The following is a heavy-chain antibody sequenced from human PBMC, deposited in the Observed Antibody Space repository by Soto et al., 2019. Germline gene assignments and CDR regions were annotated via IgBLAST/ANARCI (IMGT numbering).Heavy chain of an antibody. CDR1: GGSISSYY. J-gene: IGHJ6*03. CDR2: IYYSGST. D-gene: IGHD2-15*01. V-gene: IGHV4-59*01. CDR3: ARVGGYCSGGSCQRLYYYYYMDV. Sequence: SETLSLTCTVSGGSISSYYWSWIRQPPGKGLEWIGYIYYSGSTNYNPSLKSRVTISVDTSKNQFSLKLSSVTAADTAVYYCARVGGYCSGGSCQRLYYYYYMDVWGKGTTVTVSS.